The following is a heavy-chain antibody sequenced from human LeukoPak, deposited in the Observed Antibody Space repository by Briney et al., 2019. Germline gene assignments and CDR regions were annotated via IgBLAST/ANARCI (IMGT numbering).Heavy chain of an antibody. J-gene: IGHJ6*03. V-gene: IGHV1-2*02. CDR2: INPNSGGT. CDR1: GYTFTSYY. Sequence: ASVKVSCKASGYTFTSYYMHWVRQAPGQGLEWMGWINPNSGGTNYAQKFQGRVTMTRDTSISTAYMELSRLRSDDTAVYYCARSSGRSPNRDYMDVWGKGTTVTISS. D-gene: IGHD1-14*01. CDR3: ARSSGRSPNRDYMDV.